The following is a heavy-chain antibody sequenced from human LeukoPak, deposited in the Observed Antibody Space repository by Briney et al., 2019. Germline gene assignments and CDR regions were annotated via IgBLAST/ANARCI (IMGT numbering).Heavy chain of an antibody. CDR2: ISYDGSNK. CDR1: GFTFSSYG. Sequence: GGSLRLSCAASGFTFSSYGMHWVRQAPGKGREGVAVISYDGSNKYYADSVKGRFTISRDNSKNTLYLQMNSLRAEDTAVYYCAKDLTHAFDIWGQGTMVTVSS. CDR3: AKDLTHAFDI. J-gene: IGHJ3*02. V-gene: IGHV3-30*18.